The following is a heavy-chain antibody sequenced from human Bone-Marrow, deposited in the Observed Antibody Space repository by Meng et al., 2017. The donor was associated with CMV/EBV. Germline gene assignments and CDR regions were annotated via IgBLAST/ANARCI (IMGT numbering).Heavy chain of an antibody. J-gene: IGHJ6*02. CDR1: GFTFSSYS. CDR2: ISSSSSYI. Sequence: GESLKISCAASGFTFSSYSMNWVRQAPGKGLEWVSSISSSSSYIYYADSVKGRFTISRDNAKNSLYLQMNSLRAEDTAVYYCARDLIVPAAIDYYYGMAVWGPGPTVTVSS. V-gene: IGHV3-21*01. CDR3: ARDLIVPAAIDYYYGMAV. D-gene: IGHD2-2*01.